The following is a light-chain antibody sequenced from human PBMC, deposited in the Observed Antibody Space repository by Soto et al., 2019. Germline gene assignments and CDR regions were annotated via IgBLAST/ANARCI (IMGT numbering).Light chain of an antibody. CDR1: QSISNW. V-gene: IGKV1-5*01. Sequence: DIQMTQSHSTLPASVGDRVTITCRAIQSISNWLAWYQQKPGTAPKVLIYHASNLQSGVPSRFSGSGSGTEFTLTISSLQSEDFAVYYCQQYNNWPPAWTFGQGTKVDI. CDR3: QQYNNWPPAWT. J-gene: IGKJ1*01. CDR2: HAS.